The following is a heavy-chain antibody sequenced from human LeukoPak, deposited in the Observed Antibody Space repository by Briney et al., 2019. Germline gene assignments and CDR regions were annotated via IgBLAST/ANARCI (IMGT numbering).Heavy chain of an antibody. J-gene: IGHJ4*02. CDR2: IYYSGTT. D-gene: IGHD3-16*01. CDR1: GASITGHY. Sequence: SETLSPTRTVSGASITGHYWSWIRQPPGKGLEWIGFIYYSGTTNYNPSLKSRVTISVDTSKNQFSLTLSSVTAADTAVYYCARHLGGGIYFDYWGQGTLVTVSS. CDR3: ARHLGGGIYFDY. V-gene: IGHV4-59*08.